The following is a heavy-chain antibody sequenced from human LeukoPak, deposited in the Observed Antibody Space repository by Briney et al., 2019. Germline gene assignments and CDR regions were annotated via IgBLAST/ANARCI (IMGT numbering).Heavy chain of an antibody. J-gene: IGHJ5*02. CDR2: IIPIFGTA. V-gene: IGHV1-69*01. CDR3: ARDHRDYYDSSGYPNWFDP. CDR1: GGTFSSYA. D-gene: IGHD3-22*01. Sequence: SVRVSCKASGGTFSSYAISWVRQAPGQGLEWMGGIIPIFGTANYAQKFQSRVTITADESTSTAYMELSSLRSEDTAVYYCARDHRDYYDSSGYPNWFDPWGQGTLGTVSS.